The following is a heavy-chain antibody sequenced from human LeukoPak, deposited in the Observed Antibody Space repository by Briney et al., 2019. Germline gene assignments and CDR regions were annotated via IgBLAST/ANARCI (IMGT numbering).Heavy chain of an antibody. CDR3: ASSNVWFGELFF. V-gene: IGHV4-4*02. CDR2: IYHSGST. J-gene: IGHJ4*02. CDR1: GGSISSTDW. D-gene: IGHD3-10*01. Sequence: PSETLSLTCAVSGGSISSTDWWSWVRQPPGKGLEWIGEIYHSGSTYYNPSLKGRVTISVDTSKNQFSLKLSSVTAADTAVYYCASSNVWFGELFFWGQGTLVTVSS.